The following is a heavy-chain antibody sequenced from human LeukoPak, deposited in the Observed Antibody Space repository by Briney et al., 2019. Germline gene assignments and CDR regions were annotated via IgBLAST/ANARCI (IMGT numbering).Heavy chain of an antibody. CDR1: GGSISSYY. V-gene: IGHV4-59*08. D-gene: IGHD6-19*01. Sequence: SATLSLTCTVSGGSISSYYWSWIRQPPGKGLEWIGYIYYSGNTNYNPSLKSRVTISVDTSKNQFSLKPRSVTAADTAVYYCARRSSGWYYYYWGQGTLVTVSS. J-gene: IGHJ4*02. CDR2: IYYSGNT. CDR3: ARRSSGWYYYY.